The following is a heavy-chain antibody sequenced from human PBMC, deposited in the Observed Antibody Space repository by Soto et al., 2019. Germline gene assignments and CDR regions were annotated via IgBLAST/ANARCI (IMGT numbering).Heavy chain of an antibody. CDR2: FDPEDGET. CDR1: GYTLTELS. J-gene: IGHJ3*02. CDR3: ATTLGDYDTACFDI. Sequence: GASVKVSCKVSGYTLTELSMHWVRQAPGKGLEWMGGFDPEDGETIYAQKFKGRVTMTEDTSTDTAYMELSSLRSEDTAVYYCATTLGDYDTACFDIWGQGKMVTVSS. D-gene: IGHD4-17*01. V-gene: IGHV1-24*01.